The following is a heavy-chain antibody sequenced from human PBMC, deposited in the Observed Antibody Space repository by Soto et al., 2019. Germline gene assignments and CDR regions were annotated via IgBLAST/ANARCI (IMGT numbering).Heavy chain of an antibody. J-gene: IGHJ5*02. CDR1: GGSFSGNH. CDR3: ARRYCSTTSCLAGFDP. Sequence: SETLSLTCAVYGGSFSGNHWTWIRQVPGKGLEWIGEINHSGSTNYNPSLKSRVTISVDTSKNQISLKLNSVTAADTAVYYCARRYCSTTSCLAGFDPWGRGTLGTVS. CDR2: INHSGST. D-gene: IGHD2-2*01. V-gene: IGHV4-34*01.